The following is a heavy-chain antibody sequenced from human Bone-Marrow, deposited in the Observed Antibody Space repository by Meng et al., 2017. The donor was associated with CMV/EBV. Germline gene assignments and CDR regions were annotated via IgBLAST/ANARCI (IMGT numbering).Heavy chain of an antibody. V-gene: IGHV3-48*04. J-gene: IGHJ4*02. D-gene: IGHD4-23*01. CDR3: APGPDGAGGNSGGGY. CDR2: ISGGTTYSM. CDR1: GFNFNIYS. Sequence: GGSLRLSCAASGFNFNIYSMNWVRQAPGKGLEWVSHISGGTTYSMYYADSVKGRFTISRDNAKNSLYLQINSLRVEDTAVYYCAPGPDGAGGNSGGGYWGQGTLVTVSS.